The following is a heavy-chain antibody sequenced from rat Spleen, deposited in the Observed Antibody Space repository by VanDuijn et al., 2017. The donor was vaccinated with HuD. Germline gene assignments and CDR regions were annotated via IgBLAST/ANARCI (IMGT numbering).Heavy chain of an antibody. V-gene: IGHV5-25*01. D-gene: IGHD1-11*01. CDR2: ISTGGANI. CDR1: GFSLTSNS. Sequence: VQLKESGPGLVQPSQTLSLTCTVSGFSLTSNSVSWIRQAPTKGLEWVASISTGGANIYYRDSVRGRFTISRDNAKSTLYLQVDSLRSVDTATYYCARHLVYGGYLYYFDYWGQGVMVTVSS. J-gene: IGHJ2*01. CDR3: ARHLVYGGYLYYFDY.